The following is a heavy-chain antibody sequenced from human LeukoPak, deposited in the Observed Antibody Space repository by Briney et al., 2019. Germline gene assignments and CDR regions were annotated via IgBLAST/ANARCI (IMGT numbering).Heavy chain of an antibody. Sequence: GGSLRLSCAASGFTFSSYSMNWVRQAPGKGLEWVSSISSSSSYIYYADSVKGRFTISRDNAKNSLYLQMNSLRAEDTAVYYCARVSITMVRGVIIPRFDYWGQGTLVTVSS. V-gene: IGHV3-21*01. CDR2: ISSSSSYI. D-gene: IGHD3-10*01. J-gene: IGHJ4*02. CDR1: GFTFSSYS. CDR3: ARVSITMVRGVIIPRFDY.